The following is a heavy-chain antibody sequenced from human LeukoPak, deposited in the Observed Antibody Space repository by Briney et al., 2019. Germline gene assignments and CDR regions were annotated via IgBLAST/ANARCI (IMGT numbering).Heavy chain of an antibody. CDR2: IYTSGST. Sequence: PSETLSLTCTVSGGSISSYYWSWIRQPPGKGLEWIGYIYTSGSTNYNPSLKSRDTISVDRSKNQFSLKLSSVTAADTAVYYCARGYDYDSSGYYHYYFDYWGQGTLVTVSS. D-gene: IGHD3-22*01. V-gene: IGHV4-4*09. CDR1: GGSISSYY. CDR3: ARGYDYDSSGYYHYYFDY. J-gene: IGHJ4*02.